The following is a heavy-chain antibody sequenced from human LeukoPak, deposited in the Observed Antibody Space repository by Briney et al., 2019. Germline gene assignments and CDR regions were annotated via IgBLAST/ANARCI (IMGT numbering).Heavy chain of an antibody. CDR2: ISGSGGST. CDR3: TTWAPDY. CDR1: GFTVSSNY. J-gene: IGHJ4*02. D-gene: IGHD1-14*01. Sequence: GGSLRLSCAASGFTVSSNYMSWVRQAPGKGLEWVSGISGSGGSTYYADSVKGRFTISRDNSKNTLYLQMNSLKTEDTAVYYCTTWAPDYWGQGTLVTVSS. V-gene: IGHV3-23*01.